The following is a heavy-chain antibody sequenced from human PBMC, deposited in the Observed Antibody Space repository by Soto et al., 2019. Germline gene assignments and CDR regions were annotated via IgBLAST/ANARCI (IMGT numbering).Heavy chain of an antibody. D-gene: IGHD5-12*01. V-gene: IGHV3-7*04. Sequence: EAQLVQSGGGLVQPGGSLTLSCAASGLTFSTHWMSWVRQAPGKGLEWVANIKEDGSDKYYVDSVRGRFTISRDNAKSSLYLQMNSLRVEDTAVYYCARDDRGYAHWGQGTRVTVSS. CDR1: GLTFSTHW. J-gene: IGHJ4*02. CDR3: ARDDRGYAH. CDR2: IKEDGSDK.